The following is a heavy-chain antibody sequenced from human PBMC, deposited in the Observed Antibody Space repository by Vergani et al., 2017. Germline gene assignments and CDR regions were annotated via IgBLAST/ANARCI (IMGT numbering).Heavy chain of an antibody. Sequence: QVQLQESGPGLVKPSQTLSLTCTVSGGSISSGGYYWTWIRQHPGKGLECIGYIYYSGSTYYNPSLKSRVTISVDTSQNQSSLKMRSVTAADTAVYYCARDREDCSSTSCYYYFDNWGQGTPVTVSS. CDR2: IYYSGST. CDR3: ARDREDCSSTSCYYYFDN. D-gene: IGHD2-2*01. CDR1: GGSISSGGYY. V-gene: IGHV4-31*03. J-gene: IGHJ4*02.